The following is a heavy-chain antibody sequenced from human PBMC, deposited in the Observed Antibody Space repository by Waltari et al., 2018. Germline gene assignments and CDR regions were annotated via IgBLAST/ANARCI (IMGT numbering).Heavy chain of an antibody. Sequence: EVRLAESGGGLVKPGGSLRLSCIDVGMECGSWGRNWVRQTTGTGLEWVSSIGGTHSNIFYAESVKGRFIVSRDNAKSSLYLQMDNLRAEDSGLYYCTRDLYGSGGDWFDPWGQGTLVTVSS. CDR3: TRDLYGSGGDWFDP. D-gene: IGHD3-10*01. V-gene: IGHV3-21*01. CDR2: IGGTHSNI. CDR1: GMECGSWG. J-gene: IGHJ5*02.